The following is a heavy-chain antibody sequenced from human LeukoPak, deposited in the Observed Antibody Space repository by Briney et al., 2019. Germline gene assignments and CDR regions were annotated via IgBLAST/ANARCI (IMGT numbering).Heavy chain of an antibody. D-gene: IGHD3-3*01. V-gene: IGHV1-69*05. CDR1: GGTFSSYA. Sequence: ASVKVSCKASGGTFSSYATSWVRQAPGQGLEWTGGIIPIFGTANYAQKFQGRVTITTDESTSTAYVELSSLRSEDTAVYYCARGRLYYDFWRGFDYWGQGTLVTVSS. CDR2: IIPIFGTA. CDR3: ARGRLYYDFWRGFDY. J-gene: IGHJ4*02.